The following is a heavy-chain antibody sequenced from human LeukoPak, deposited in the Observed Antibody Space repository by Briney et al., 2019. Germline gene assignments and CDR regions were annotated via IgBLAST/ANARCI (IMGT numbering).Heavy chain of an antibody. V-gene: IGHV3-33*01. Sequence: PGRSLRLSCAASGFTFSSYGMHWVRQAPGKGLEWVAVIWYDGSNKYYADSVKGRFTISRDNSKNTLYLQMNSLRAEDTAVYYCARRICSSTSCYCDYWGQGTLVTVS. CDR1: GFTFSSYG. J-gene: IGHJ4*02. D-gene: IGHD2-2*01. CDR2: IWYDGSNK. CDR3: ARRICSSTSCYCDY.